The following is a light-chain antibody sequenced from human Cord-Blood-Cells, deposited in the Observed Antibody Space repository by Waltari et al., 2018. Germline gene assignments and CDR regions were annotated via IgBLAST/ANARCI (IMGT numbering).Light chain of an antibody. CDR3: CSYAGSSTFV. CDR1: SRAVGTYNL. V-gene: IGLV2-23*01. J-gene: IGLJ1*01. CDR2: EGS. Sequence: QSALTQPASVSGSPGQSITISCTGTSRAVGTYNLAPCSQQHPGKAPKLMIYEGSKRPSGVSNRFSGSKSGNTASLTISGLQAEDEADYYCCSYAGSSTFVFGTGTKVTVL.